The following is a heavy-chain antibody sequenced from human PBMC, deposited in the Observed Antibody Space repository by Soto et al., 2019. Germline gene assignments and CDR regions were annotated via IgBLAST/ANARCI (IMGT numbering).Heavy chain of an antibody. J-gene: IGHJ6*02. D-gene: IGHD3-3*01. CDR1: GFTFSSYA. CDR3: AKAYDFSYYYYGMDV. Sequence: GGSLRLSCAASGFTFSSYAMSWVRQAPGKGLEWVSAISGSGGSTYYADSVKGRFTISRDNSKNTLYLQMNSLRAEDTAVYYCAKAYDFSYYYYGMDVWGQGTTVTVSS. V-gene: IGHV3-23*01. CDR2: ISGSGGST.